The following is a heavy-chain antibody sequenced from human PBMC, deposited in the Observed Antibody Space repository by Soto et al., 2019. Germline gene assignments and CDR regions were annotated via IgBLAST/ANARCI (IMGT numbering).Heavy chain of an antibody. CDR1: GFTFSDYH. J-gene: IGHJ2*01. CDR3: ARLSYYYDTNGFDYYFDL. D-gene: IGHD3-22*01. CDR2: ISGSGGTI. V-gene: IGHV3-11*01. Sequence: LRLSCAASGFTFSDYHMSWIRQAPGKGLEWVSYISGSGGTIDYADSVKGRFTISRDNGKNSLYLQINSLRVEDTALYYCARLSYYYDTNGFDYYFDLWGRATLVTVSS.